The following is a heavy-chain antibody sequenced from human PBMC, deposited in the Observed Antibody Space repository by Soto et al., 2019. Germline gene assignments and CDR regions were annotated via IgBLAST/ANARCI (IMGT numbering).Heavy chain of an antibody. J-gene: IGHJ4*02. D-gene: IGHD6-13*01. CDR3: ATHSGVFC. CDR1: GASVSTSNW. Sequence: QVQLQESGPGLVNPSETLSLTCAVSGASVSTSNWWTWVRQPPGMGLEWVGEIHYSGSTNYNPALKSRLIISSDKSKNQFSLKLSSVTAADTAVYYCATHSGVFCWGQGVLVIVSS. V-gene: IGHV4-4*02. CDR2: IHYSGST.